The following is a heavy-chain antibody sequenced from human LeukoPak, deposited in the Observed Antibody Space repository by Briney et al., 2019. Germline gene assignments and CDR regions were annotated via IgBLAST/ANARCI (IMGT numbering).Heavy chain of an antibody. CDR1: GFTFSSYA. D-gene: IGHD3/OR15-3a*01. Sequence: GGSLRLSCAASGFTFSSYAMMWVRQAPGKGLEWVSTVVASYEGTFYANSVKGRFTISRDNSKSTLYMQMNSLRAEDTAVYYCAKGKAGGLVDLFDPWGQGTLVTVSS. V-gene: IGHV3-23*01. CDR2: VVASYEGT. J-gene: IGHJ5*02. CDR3: AKGKAGGLVDLFDP.